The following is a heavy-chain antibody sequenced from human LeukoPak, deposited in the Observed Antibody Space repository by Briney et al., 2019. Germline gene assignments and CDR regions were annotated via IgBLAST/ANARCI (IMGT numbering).Heavy chain of an antibody. Sequence: SVKVSFKASGGTFSSYAISWVRQAPGQRLEWMGRIIPILGIANYAQKFQGRVTITADKSTSTAYMELSSLRSEDTAVYYCARHIVVVTAIPAFDIWGQGTMVTVSS. CDR2: IIPILGIA. CDR1: GGTFSSYA. D-gene: IGHD2-21*02. J-gene: IGHJ3*02. CDR3: ARHIVVVTAIPAFDI. V-gene: IGHV1-69*04.